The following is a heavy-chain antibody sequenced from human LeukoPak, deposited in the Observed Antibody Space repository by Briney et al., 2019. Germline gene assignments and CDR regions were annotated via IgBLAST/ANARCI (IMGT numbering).Heavy chain of an antibody. D-gene: IGHD4-17*01. J-gene: IGHJ4*02. CDR2: IYSGGST. CDR1: GFTVSSNY. Sequence: GGSLRLSCAAPGFTVSSNYMSWVRQAPGKGLEWVSVIYSGGSTYYADSVKGRFTISRDNSKNTLYLQMNSLRAEDTAVYYCARESDSTTAYFDYWGQGTLVTVSS. CDR3: ARESDSTTAYFDY. V-gene: IGHV3-66*01.